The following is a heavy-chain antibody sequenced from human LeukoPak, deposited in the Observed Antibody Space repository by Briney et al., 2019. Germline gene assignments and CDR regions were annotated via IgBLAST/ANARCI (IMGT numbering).Heavy chain of an antibody. D-gene: IGHD6-13*01. CDR1: GGSISSYY. J-gene: IGHJ4*02. CDR2: IYYSGST. V-gene: IGHV4-59*01. Sequence: SETLSLTCTVSGGSISSYYWSWIRQPPGKGLEWIGYIYYSGSTNYNPSLRSRVTMSVDTSKNQFSLNLSSVTAADTAVYYCARMGAIAGASANPDHWGQGTLVTVSS. CDR3: ARMGAIAGASANPDH.